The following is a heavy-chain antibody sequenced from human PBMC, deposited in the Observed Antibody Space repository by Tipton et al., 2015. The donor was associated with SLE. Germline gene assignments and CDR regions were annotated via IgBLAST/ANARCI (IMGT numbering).Heavy chain of an antibody. CDR2: IYTSGST. V-gene: IGHV4-4*08. J-gene: IGHJ3*02. Sequence: TLSLTCAVYGGSFSGYYWSWIRQPPGKGLEWIGRIYTSGSTNYNPSLKSRVTISVDTSKNQFSLKLSSVTAADTAVYYCARMVLPFDIWGQGTMVTVSS. CDR1: GGSFSGYY. CDR3: ARMVLPFDI. D-gene: IGHD4/OR15-4a*01.